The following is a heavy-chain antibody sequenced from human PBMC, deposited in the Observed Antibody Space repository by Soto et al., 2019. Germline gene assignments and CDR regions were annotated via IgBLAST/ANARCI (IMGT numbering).Heavy chain of an antibody. Sequence: ASVKVSCKASGFSFSDYFMHWVRQAPGQGLEWMGIINPSGDSRNYAQKFQGRVTITRDTSTSTVYMDLSSLRYEDTAVYYCARDNSQNYGPPAASSWFHPWGQGTPVTVS. D-gene: IGHD2-15*01. CDR2: INPSGDSR. CDR3: ARDNSQNYGPPAASSWFHP. J-gene: IGHJ5*02. CDR1: GFSFSDYF. V-gene: IGHV1-46*01.